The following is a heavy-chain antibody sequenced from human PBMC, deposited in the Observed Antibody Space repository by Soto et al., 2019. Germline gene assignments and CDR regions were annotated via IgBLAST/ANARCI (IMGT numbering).Heavy chain of an antibody. CDR1: GGSISSSTYY. V-gene: IGHV4-39*07. CDR2: FFIGGNT. J-gene: IGHJ5*02. Sequence: SETLSLTCTVSGGSISSSTYYWGWMRQPPGKGLEWIGSFFIGGNTYYNPSLKSRVTISVDTSKNQFSLKLSSVTDADTAVYYCARESKYDTSGYPPWFAPWGQGTLVTVSS. CDR3: ARESKYDTSGYPPWFAP. D-gene: IGHD3-22*01.